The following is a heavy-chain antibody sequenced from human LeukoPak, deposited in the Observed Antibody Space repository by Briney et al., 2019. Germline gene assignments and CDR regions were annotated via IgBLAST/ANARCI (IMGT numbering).Heavy chain of an antibody. CDR1: GYIFTIYA. CDR2: INAGNGNT. V-gene: IGHV1-3*01. D-gene: IGHD6-19*01. J-gene: IGHJ4*02. Sequence: ASVKVPCKASGYIFTIYAVHWVRQAPGQRLEWMGWINAGNGNTKYSQKFQGRVTISRDASASTVYMELSSLQSEDTAVYYCARVGSSGWHFDYWGQGTLVTVSS. CDR3: ARVGSSGWHFDY.